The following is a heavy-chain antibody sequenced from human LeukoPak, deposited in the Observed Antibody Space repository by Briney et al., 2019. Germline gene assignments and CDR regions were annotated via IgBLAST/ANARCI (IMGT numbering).Heavy chain of an antibody. CDR3: ARHPSYSIGSLDY. CDR2: IYPGDSDT. J-gene: IGHJ4*02. D-gene: IGHD6-19*01. Sequence: LGKSLKISCKGSGYSFTSYWIGWVRQMPGKGLEWMGIIYPGDSDTRYSPSFQGHVTISADKSISTAYLQWSSLKASDTAMYYCARHPSYSIGSLDYWGQGTLVSVSS. CDR1: GYSFTSYW. V-gene: IGHV5-51*01.